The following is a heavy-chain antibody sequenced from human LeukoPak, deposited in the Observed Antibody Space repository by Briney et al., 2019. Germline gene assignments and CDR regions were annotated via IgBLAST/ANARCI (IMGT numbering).Heavy chain of an antibody. J-gene: IGHJ3*02. Sequence: GGSLRLSCAASGFTVSSNYMSWVRQAPGKGLEWVSVIYSGGSTYYAGSVKGRFTISRHNSKNTLYLQMNSLRAEDTAVYYCASGSGIDAFDIWGQGTMVTVSS. V-gene: IGHV3-53*04. CDR2: IYSGGST. D-gene: IGHD1-1*01. CDR3: ASGSGIDAFDI. CDR1: GFTVSSNY.